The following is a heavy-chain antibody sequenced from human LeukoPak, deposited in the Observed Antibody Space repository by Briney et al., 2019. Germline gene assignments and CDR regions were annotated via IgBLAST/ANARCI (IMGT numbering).Heavy chain of an antibody. Sequence: SETLSLTCTVSGYSISRGYSWGWIRQPPGKGLEWIGRIYTSGSTTYNPSLKSRVTMSVDTSKSQFSLNLMSVTAADTAVYYCTRDTGTTGEVKFDPWGQGTLVTVSS. CDR1: GYSISRGYS. CDR2: IYTSGST. D-gene: IGHD4-17*01. V-gene: IGHV4-38-2*02. J-gene: IGHJ5*02. CDR3: TRDTGTTGEVKFDP.